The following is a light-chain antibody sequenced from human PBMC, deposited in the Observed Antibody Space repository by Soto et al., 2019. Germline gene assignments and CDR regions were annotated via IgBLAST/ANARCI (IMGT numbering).Light chain of an antibody. CDR1: QSVSSY. V-gene: IGKV3-11*01. Sequence: EIVLTQSPATLSLSPGERATLSCRASQSVSSYLAWYQQKPGQAPRLLIYDASNRATGIPARFSGSGSGTDFTRTISSLEPEDFAVYYCQQRSNWPPSYPFGQGTKLEIK. J-gene: IGKJ2*01. CDR2: DAS. CDR3: QQRSNWPPSYP.